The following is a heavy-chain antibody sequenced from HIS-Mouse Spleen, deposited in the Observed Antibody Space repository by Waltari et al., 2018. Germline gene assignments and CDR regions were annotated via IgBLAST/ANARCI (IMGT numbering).Heavy chain of an antibody. D-gene: IGHD6-13*01. CDR3: AREIPYSSSWYDWYFDL. J-gene: IGHJ2*01. V-gene: IGHV4-39*07. CDR2: IYYSGST. Sequence: QLQLQESGPGLVKPSETLSLTCTVSGRSISSSSYYWGWIRQPPGKGLEWIGSIYYSGSTYYNPSLKSRVTISVDTSKNQFSLKLSSVTAADTAVYYCAREIPYSSSWYDWYFDLWGRGTLVTVYS. CDR1: GRSISSSSYY.